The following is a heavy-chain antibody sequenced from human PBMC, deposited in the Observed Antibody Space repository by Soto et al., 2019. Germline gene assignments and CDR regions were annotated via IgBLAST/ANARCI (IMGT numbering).Heavy chain of an antibody. D-gene: IGHD3-10*01. CDR3: ARGVPREIDYYGSGRATATYSYYGMDV. Sequence: QVQLVQSGAEVKKPGSSVKVSCKASGGTFSSYAISWVRQAPGQGLEWMGGIIPIFGTANYAQKFQGRVTITAEESTSTAYMELSSLRSEDTAVYYCARGVPREIDYYGSGRATATYSYYGMDVWGQGTTVTVSS. CDR1: GGTFSSYA. V-gene: IGHV1-69*01. J-gene: IGHJ6*02. CDR2: IIPIFGTA.